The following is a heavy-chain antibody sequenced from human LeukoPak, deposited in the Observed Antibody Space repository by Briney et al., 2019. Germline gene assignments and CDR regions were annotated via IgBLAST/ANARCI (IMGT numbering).Heavy chain of an antibody. D-gene: IGHD4-17*01. CDR1: GFTFSSYW. CDR2: IKQVGSEK. V-gene: IGHV3-7*01. Sequence: PGGSLRLSCAASGFTFSSYWMSWVRQAPGKGLEWVANIKQVGSEKYYVDSVKGRFTISRDNAKNSLYLQMNSLRAEDTAVYYCARGSYGDYVRFDYWGQGTLVTVSS. J-gene: IGHJ4*02. CDR3: ARGSYGDYVRFDY.